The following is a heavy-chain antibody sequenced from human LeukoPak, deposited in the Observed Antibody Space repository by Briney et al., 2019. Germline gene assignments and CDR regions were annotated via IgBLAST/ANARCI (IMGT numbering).Heavy chain of an antibody. J-gene: IGHJ4*02. Sequence: GGSLRLSCAASGFSFISYGMHWVRQAPGKGLEWVGVISDDGRRKDYADSVKGRFTISRDNSKDTLYLQMYSLRAEDMAVYYCAKRPSDYGDYVSYFDYWGQGTLVTVSS. CDR3: AKRPSDYGDYVSYFDY. V-gene: IGHV3-30*18. D-gene: IGHD4-17*01. CDR2: ISDDGRRK. CDR1: GFSFISYG.